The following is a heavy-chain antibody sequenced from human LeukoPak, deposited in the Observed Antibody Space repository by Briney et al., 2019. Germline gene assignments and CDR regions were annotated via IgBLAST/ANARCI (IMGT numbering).Heavy chain of an antibody. J-gene: IGHJ5*02. V-gene: IGHV4-4*07. D-gene: IGHD1-1*01. Sequence: SETLSLTCTVSGGSISSYYWSWIRQPAGKGLEWIGRIYTSGSTNYNPSLKSRVTMSVDTSKNQFSLKLGSVTAADTAVYYCARDLFRDNWNDVGWFDPWGQGTLVTVSS. CDR2: IYTSGST. CDR1: GGSISSYY. CDR3: ARDLFRDNWNDVGWFDP.